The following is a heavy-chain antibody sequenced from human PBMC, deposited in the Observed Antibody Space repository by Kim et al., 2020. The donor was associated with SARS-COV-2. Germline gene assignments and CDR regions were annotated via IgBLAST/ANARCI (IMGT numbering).Heavy chain of an antibody. CDR3: ARTRESSPSYYYYYYGMDV. J-gene: IGHJ6*02. Sequence: SRVTISVNTSKNQFSLKLSSVTAADTAVYYCARTRESSPSYYYYYYGMDVWGQGTTVTVSS. V-gene: IGHV4-59*01. D-gene: IGHD6-13*01.